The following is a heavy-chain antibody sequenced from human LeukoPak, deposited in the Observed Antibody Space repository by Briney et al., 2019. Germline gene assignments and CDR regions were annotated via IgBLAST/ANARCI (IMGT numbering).Heavy chain of an antibody. Sequence: ASVKVSCKASGYTFTDYYVHWVRQAPGQGLEWMGWIDPNGGGTNYPQKFQDRVVLTRDTSISTAYMELSSLRSDDTAVYFSARDVDTVVVTALATWGQGTLVTVSS. V-gene: IGHV1-2*02. CDR3: ARDVDTVVVTALAT. CDR1: GYTFTDYY. J-gene: IGHJ5*02. D-gene: IGHD2-21*02. CDR2: IDPNGGGT.